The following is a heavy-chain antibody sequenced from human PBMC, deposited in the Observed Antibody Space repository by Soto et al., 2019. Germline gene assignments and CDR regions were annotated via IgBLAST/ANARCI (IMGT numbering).Heavy chain of an antibody. CDR3: ARGKQQYYFDY. Sequence: ASVKVSCKASGYTFTSYGISWVRQAPGQGLEWMGIISPNSGNTNYAQKLQGRVTMTRDTSTSTVYMELSSLRSEDTAVYYCARGKQQYYFDYWGQGTLVTVSS. CDR1: GYTFTSYG. CDR2: ISPNSGNT. D-gene: IGHD6-13*01. V-gene: IGHV1-18*01. J-gene: IGHJ4*02.